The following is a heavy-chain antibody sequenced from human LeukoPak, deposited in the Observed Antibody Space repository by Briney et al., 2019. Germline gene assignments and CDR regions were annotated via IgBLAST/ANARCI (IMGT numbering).Heavy chain of an antibody. J-gene: IGHJ5*02. CDR2: ISSSGTTI. CDR3: ARAPTDSILLPLGGGFDP. D-gene: IGHD2/OR15-2a*01. CDR1: GFTFSNYE. V-gene: IGHV3-48*03. Sequence: GGSLRLSCAASGFTFSNYEMNWVRQAPGKGLEWVSYISSSGTTIHYADSVKGRFTISRDNAKSSLYLQMNSLRAEDTAIYYCARAPTDSILLPLGGGFDPWGQGTLVTVSS.